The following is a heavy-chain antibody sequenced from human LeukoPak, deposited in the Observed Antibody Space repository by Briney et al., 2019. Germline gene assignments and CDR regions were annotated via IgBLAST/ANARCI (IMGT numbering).Heavy chain of an antibody. CDR2: ISAYNGNT. CDR1: GYTFTIYG. CDR3: ARKMATTGETDY. V-gene: IGHV1-18*01. D-gene: IGHD5-24*01. Sequence: ASVKVSCXASGYTFTIYGISWVRQALGQGLEWMGWISAYNGNTNYAQKLQGRVTMTTDTSTSTAYMELRSLRSDDTAVYYCARKMATTGETDYWGQGTLVTVSS. J-gene: IGHJ4*02.